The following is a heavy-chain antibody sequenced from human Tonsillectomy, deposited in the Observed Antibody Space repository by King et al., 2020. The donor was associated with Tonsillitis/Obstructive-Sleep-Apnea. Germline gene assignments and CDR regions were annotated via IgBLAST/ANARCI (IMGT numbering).Heavy chain of an antibody. CDR2: INHSGST. Sequence: VQLQQWGAGLLKPSETLSLPCAVYGGSFSGYYWSWIRQPPGKGLEWIGEINHSGSTSYNPSLRSRVTISVDTSKNQFSLKLISVTAADTAVFYCARGGLGRFNWFDPWGQGTLVTVSS. CDR1: GGSFSGYY. V-gene: IGHV4-34*01. CDR3: ARGGLGRFNWFDP. J-gene: IGHJ5*02. D-gene: IGHD4/OR15-4a*01.